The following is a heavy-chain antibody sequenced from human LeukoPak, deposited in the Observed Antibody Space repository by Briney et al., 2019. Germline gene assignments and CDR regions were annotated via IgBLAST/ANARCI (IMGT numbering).Heavy chain of an antibody. CDR2: ISGSGGST. V-gene: IGHV3-23*01. CDR1: GFTFSSYG. D-gene: IGHD3-22*01. Sequence: GGTLRLSCAASGFTFSSYGMSWVRQAPGKGLEWVSAISGSGGSTYYADSVKGRFTISRDNSKNTLYPQMNSLRAEDTAVYYCAKGPYYYDSSGYYYSGNDAFDIWGQGTMVTVSS. CDR3: AKGPYYYDSSGYYYSGNDAFDI. J-gene: IGHJ3*02.